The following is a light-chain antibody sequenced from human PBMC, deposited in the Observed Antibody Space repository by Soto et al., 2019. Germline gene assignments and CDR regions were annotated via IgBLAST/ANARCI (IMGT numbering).Light chain of an antibody. CDR2: IAS. Sequence: EIVLTQSPGTLSLSPGERATLSCRASQSVSSNYLAWYQQKTGQTPRLLIYIASSRAPGIPDRFSGSGSGTHFTLTISRVEPEDFAVYYCQPYGSSPWTFGQGTKVEIK. CDR3: QPYGSSPWT. V-gene: IGKV3-20*01. CDR1: QSVSSNY. J-gene: IGKJ1*01.